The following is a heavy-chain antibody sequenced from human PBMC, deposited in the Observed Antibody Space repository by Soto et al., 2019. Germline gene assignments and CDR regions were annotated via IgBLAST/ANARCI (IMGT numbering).Heavy chain of an antibody. CDR2: IYRSGST. J-gene: IGHJ6*03. D-gene: IGHD3-16*01. V-gene: IGHV4-4*07. Sequence: QVQMQESGPGLVKPSETLSLTCTVSGDSVRNQYWSWIRRPPGRGLEWIGCIYRSGSTKYNPSLKSRLTISVDTSKNQFSLKLSSVTAADTAVYYCARTLDYGHMDVWGKGTTVTVSS. CDR1: GDSVRNQY. CDR3: ARTLDYGHMDV.